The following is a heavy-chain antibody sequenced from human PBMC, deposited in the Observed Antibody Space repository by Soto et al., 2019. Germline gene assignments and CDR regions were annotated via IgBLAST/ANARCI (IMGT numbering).Heavy chain of an antibody. CDR1: GFGFSTFS. V-gene: IGHV3-7*03. CDR3: ARWCHHGREYYLDI. J-gene: IGHJ4*01. Sequence: GGSLRLSCAASGFGFSTFSMTWVRQAPGKGLEWVADINGDGSAENYEDSVKGRFTISRDNANNSLYLEMNSLSVEDTAVYYCARWCHHGREYYLDIWGQGTPVTVSS. D-gene: IGHD2-8*01. CDR2: INGDGSAE.